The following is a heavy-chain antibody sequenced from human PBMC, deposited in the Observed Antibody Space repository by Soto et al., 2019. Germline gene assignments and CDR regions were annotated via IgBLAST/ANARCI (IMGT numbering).Heavy chain of an antibody. CDR3: ARRSSGYRMGYYYYDMDV. J-gene: IGHJ6*02. D-gene: IGHD3-22*01. CDR2: IIPIFGTA. CDR1: GGTFSSCA. V-gene: IGHV1-69*13. Sequence: SAEVSGKESGGTFSSCAISWVRQAPGQGLEWMGGIIPIFGTANYAQKFQGRVTITAGGSTSTAYMELSSLRSEDTAVYYCARRSSGYRMGYYYYDMDVWGQGTTVTVSS.